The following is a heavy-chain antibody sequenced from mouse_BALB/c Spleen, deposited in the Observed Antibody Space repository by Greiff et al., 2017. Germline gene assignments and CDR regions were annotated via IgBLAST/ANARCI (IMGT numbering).Heavy chain of an antibody. CDR3: ARDQYGNYVGFAY. CDR1: GYTFSSYW. D-gene: IGHD2-10*02. J-gene: IGHJ3*01. V-gene: IGHV1-9*01. Sequence: VQLQQSGAELMKPGASVKISCKATGYTFSSYWIEWVKQRPGHGLEWIGEILPGSGSTNYNEKFKGKATFTADTSSNTAYMQLSSLTSEDSAVYYCARDQYGNYVGFAYWGQGTLVTVSA. CDR2: ILPGSGST.